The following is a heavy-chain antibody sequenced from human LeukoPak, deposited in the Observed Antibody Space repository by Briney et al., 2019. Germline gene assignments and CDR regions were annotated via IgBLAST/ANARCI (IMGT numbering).Heavy chain of an antibody. CDR1: GFTFSGYE. J-gene: IGHJ6*03. Sequence: TGGSLRLSCAVSGFTFSGYEMNWVRQAPGKGLEWVSYISSSGSIIYYAGSVKGRFTVSRDNPKNSLFLQMNSLRDEDTAVYFCARVIQLTYMDVWGKGTTVTVSS. V-gene: IGHV3-48*03. CDR2: ISSSGSII. D-gene: IGHD3-16*01. CDR3: ARVIQLTYMDV.